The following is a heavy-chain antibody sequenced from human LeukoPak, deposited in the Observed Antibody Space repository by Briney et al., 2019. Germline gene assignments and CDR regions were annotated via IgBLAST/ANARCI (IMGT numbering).Heavy chain of an antibody. CDR2: ISSSSSYI. J-gene: IGHJ4*02. CDR1: GFTFSSCS. Sequence: GGSLRLSCAASGFTFSSCSMNWVRQAPGKGLEWVSSISSSSSYIYYADSIKGRFTISRDNAKNSLYLQMNSLRAEDTAVYYCARGGPAAMGMSNFDYWGQGTLVTVSS. D-gene: IGHD2-2*01. CDR3: ARGGPAAMGMSNFDY. V-gene: IGHV3-21*01.